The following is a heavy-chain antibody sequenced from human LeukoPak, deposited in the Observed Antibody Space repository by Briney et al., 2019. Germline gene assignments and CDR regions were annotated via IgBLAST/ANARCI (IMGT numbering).Heavy chain of an antibody. CDR2: ISGSGGSS. CDR3: ARDTKGYCSGGSCSS. D-gene: IGHD2-15*01. V-gene: IGHV3-23*01. CDR1: GFTFSSYA. Sequence: GGSLRLSCAASGFTFSSYAMSWVRQAPGRGLEWVSAISGSGGSSYFAASMNRRFTISNNNAKNSLYLQINSLRADDTAVYYCARDTKGYCSGGSCSSWGQGTLVTVSS. J-gene: IGHJ4*02.